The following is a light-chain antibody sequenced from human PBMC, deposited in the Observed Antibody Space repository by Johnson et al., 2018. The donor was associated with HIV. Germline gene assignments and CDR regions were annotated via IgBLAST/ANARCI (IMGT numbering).Light chain of an antibody. CDR3: GTWVGSLSACV. CDR2: ASN. V-gene: IGLV1-51*02. J-gene: IGLJ1*01. CDR1: SSNIGNND. Sequence: QSVLTQPPSVSAAPGQKVTISCSGSSSNIGNNDVSWYQHLPGTAPHLLIYASNTRPSGLPARFSGSTSGTSATLAITALHPGDEADYYCGTWVGSLSACVFGTGTKVTVL.